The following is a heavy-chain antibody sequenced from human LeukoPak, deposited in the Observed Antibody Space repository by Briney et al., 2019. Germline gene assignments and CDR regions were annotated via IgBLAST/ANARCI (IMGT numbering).Heavy chain of an antibody. D-gene: IGHD3-22*01. Sequence: GGSLRLSCAASGFTVSSNYMNWVRQAPGKGLEWVSVIYSGGSTYYADSVKGRFTISRDNSKNTLYLQMNSLRAEDTAVYYCATKDYYDSSVYWGGFGAFDIWGKGTMVTVSS. CDR3: ATKDYYDSSVYWGGFGAFDI. CDR2: IYSGGST. V-gene: IGHV3-66*01. J-gene: IGHJ3*02. CDR1: GFTVSSNY.